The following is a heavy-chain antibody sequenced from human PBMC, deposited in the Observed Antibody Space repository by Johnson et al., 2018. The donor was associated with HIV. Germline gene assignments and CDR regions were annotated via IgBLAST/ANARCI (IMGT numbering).Heavy chain of an antibody. Sequence: QVQLVESGGGVVQPGRSLRLSCAASGFTFSSYGMHWVRQAPGKGREWVAVISYDGSNKYYAAFVKGRITISRDNSKNTLYLQTNSLRSDEMALYYCARDLEYGLAWGWAFDIWGQGTLVTVSS. D-gene: IGHD6-19*01. CDR3: ARDLEYGLAWGWAFDI. CDR1: GFTFSSYG. V-gene: IGHV3-30*03. CDR2: ISYDGSNK. J-gene: IGHJ3*02.